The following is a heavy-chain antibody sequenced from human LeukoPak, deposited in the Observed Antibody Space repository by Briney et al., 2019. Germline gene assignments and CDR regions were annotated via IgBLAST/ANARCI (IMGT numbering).Heavy chain of an antibody. Sequence: VASVKVSCKASGYTFTGYYMHWVRQAPGQGLEWMGWINPNSGGTNYAQKFQGRVTMTRDTSISTAYMELSRLRSDDTAVYYCARDFFIRRGELTNYFDYWGQGTLVTVSS. D-gene: IGHD1-26*01. CDR3: ARDFFIRRGELTNYFDY. CDR2: INPNSGGT. CDR1: GYTFTGYY. V-gene: IGHV1-2*02. J-gene: IGHJ4*02.